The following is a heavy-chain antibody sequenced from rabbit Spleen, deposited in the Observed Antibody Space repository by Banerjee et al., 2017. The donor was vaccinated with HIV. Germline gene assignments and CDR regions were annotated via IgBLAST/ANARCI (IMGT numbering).Heavy chain of an antibody. J-gene: IGHJ4*01. Sequence: QSLEESGGDLVKPGASLTLTCTASGFSFRTYTMGWVRQAPGKGLEWIACINIVTGKSVYASWAKGRFTMSRTSSTTVTLQMTSLTAADTATYFCARDLVAVIGWNFNLWGPGTLVTVS. CDR2: INIVTGKS. CDR3: ARDLVAVIGWNFNL. V-gene: IGHV1S40*01. D-gene: IGHD1-1*01. CDR1: GFSFRTYT.